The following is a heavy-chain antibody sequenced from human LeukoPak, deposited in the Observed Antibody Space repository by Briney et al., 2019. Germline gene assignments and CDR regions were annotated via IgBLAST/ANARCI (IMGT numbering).Heavy chain of an antibody. D-gene: IGHD3-22*01. CDR2: IYGSGST. CDR3: ARGLRDEERHYGYYYMDV. Sequence: SETLSLTCTVPGDSVTTYYWSWIRQPAGKRLEWIGRIYGSGSTSYNPSLKSRVTMSVDTPRNQFSLKLSSVTAADTAVYYCARGLRDEERHYGYYYMDVWGKGTTVTVSS. J-gene: IGHJ6*03. V-gene: IGHV4-4*07. CDR1: GDSVTTYY.